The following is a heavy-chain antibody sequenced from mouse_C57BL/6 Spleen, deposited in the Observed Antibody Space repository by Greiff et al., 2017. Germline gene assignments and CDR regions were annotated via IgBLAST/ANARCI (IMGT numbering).Heavy chain of an antibody. CDR2: IYPGDGDT. J-gene: IGHJ3*01. CDR3: ARTAAQATPFAY. CDR1: GYAFSSSW. D-gene: IGHD3-2*02. Sequence: VQRVESGPELVKPGASVKISCKASGYAFSSSWMNWVKQRPGKGLEWIGRIYPGDGDTNYNGKFKGKATLTADKSSSTAYMQLSSLTSEDSAVYFCARTAAQATPFAYWGQGTLVTVSA. V-gene: IGHV1-82*01.